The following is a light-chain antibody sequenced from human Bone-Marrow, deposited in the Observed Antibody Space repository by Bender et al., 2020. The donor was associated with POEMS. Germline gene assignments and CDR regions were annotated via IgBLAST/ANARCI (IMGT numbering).Light chain of an antibody. V-gene: IGLV1-44*01. J-gene: IGLJ3*02. CDR3: SSWDDSLSGWV. CDR1: SSNIGRST. CDR2: RGN. Sequence: QSVLTQPPSASGTPGERVTISCSGSSSNIGRSTVSWYQQLPGTAPKLLLYRGNQRPLGVPDRVSGSKSGTSASLAISDIQSEDEGDYYCSSWDDSLSGWVFGGGTKLTVL.